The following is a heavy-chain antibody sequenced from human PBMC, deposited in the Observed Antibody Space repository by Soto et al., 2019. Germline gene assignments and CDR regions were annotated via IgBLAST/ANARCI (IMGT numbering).Heavy chain of an antibody. CDR2: IYHSGSA. Sequence: QVQLQESGPGLVKPSGTLSLTCAVSGGSVSSSNWWSWVRQSPGKGLEWMGEIYHSGSAHYNPSLESRAPRSLDKSKNQFSLRLTSVTAADTAVYYCARVPGVVVSADDAFDIWGPGTRVIVSS. CDR3: ARVPGVVVSADDAFDI. CDR1: GGSVSSSNW. V-gene: IGHV4-4*02. J-gene: IGHJ3*02. D-gene: IGHD2-21*02.